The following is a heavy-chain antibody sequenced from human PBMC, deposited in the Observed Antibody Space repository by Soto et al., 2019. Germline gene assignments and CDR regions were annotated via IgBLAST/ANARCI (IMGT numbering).Heavy chain of an antibody. V-gene: IGHV1-46*01. CDR2: INPSGGST. Sequence: ASVKVSCKASGYTFTSYYMHWVRQAPGQGLEWMGIINPSGGSTSYAQKFQGRVTMTRDTSTSTVYTELSSLRSEDTAVYYCARGEYSGYYHWGGIDYWGQGTLVTVSS. J-gene: IGHJ4*02. D-gene: IGHD5-12*01. CDR1: GYTFTSYY. CDR3: ARGEYSGYYHWGGIDY.